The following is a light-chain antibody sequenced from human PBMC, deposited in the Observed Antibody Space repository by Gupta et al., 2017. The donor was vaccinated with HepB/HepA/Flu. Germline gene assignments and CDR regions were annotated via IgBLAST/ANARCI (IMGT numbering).Light chain of an antibody. V-gene: IGKV1-39*01. CDR1: QSISSY. CDR2: AAS. CDR3: QQRYSTPPT. Sequence: IQMTQSPSSLSASVGDRVTITCRASQSISSYLNWYQQKPGKDPKLLIYAASRLQSWVPSRFSGSGSGTDFTPPISSRQPEDFATYYCQQRYSTPPTFGRGTKVEIK. J-gene: IGKJ2*01.